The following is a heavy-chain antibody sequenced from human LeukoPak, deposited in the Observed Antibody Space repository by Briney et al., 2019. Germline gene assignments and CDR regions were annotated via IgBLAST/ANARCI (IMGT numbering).Heavy chain of an antibody. CDR2: INPNSGGT. D-gene: IGHD2-15*01. V-gene: IGHV1-2*06. Sequence: ASVKVSCKAAGYTFTGYYMFWVRQAPGQGLEWMGRINPNSGGTNYAQKFQGRVTMTRDTSISTAYMELSRLRSDDTAVYYCARGYCSGGSCYSVENWFXPWGQGTXVT. CDR3: ARGYCSGGSCYSVENWFXP. J-gene: IGHJ5*02. CDR1: GYTFTGYY.